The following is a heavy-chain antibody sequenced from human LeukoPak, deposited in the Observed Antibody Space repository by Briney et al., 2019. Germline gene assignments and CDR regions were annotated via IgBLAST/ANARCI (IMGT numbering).Heavy chain of an antibody. CDR3: ARTGSRAFDI. J-gene: IGHJ3*02. D-gene: IGHD2-15*01. Sequence: GGSLRLSCAASGFTFSDYHMSWIRQAPGKGLEWVSYISSGGSTIYYADSVKGRFTISRDNAKNSLYLQMNSLRAEDTVVYYCARTGSRAFDIWGQGTMVTVSS. CDR2: ISSGGSTI. CDR1: GFTFSDYH. V-gene: IGHV3-11*01.